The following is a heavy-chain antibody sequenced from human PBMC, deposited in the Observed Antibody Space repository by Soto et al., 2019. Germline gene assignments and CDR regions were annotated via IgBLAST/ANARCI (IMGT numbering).Heavy chain of an antibody. V-gene: IGHV5-51*01. D-gene: IGHD2-21*02. Sequence: PGESLKISWKCAGYSFTSYWIGWVRQMPGKGLEWMGIIYPGDSDTRYSPSFQGQVTISADKSISTAYLQWSSLKASDTAMYYCARLNSGGDCYFLYYGMDVWGQGTTVTVSS. CDR2: IYPGDSDT. J-gene: IGHJ6*02. CDR1: GYSFTSYW. CDR3: ARLNSGGDCYFLYYGMDV.